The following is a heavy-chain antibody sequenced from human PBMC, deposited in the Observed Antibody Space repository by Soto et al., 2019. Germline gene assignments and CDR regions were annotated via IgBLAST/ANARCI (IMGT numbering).Heavy chain of an antibody. Sequence: QVQLVESGGGVVQPGRSLRLSCATSGFTFRSYGMHWVRQAPGKGLEWLAVISNDGNKKFFADSMKGRLTLSRDNARKTVYLQINRMRAEDTAVYFCGKETLGCSGGGCPLYYYSGMDVWGQGTTVAVSS. J-gene: IGHJ6*02. D-gene: IGHD2-15*01. CDR1: GFTFRSYG. CDR3: GKETLGCSGGGCPLYYYSGMDV. CDR2: ISNDGNKK. V-gene: IGHV3-30*18.